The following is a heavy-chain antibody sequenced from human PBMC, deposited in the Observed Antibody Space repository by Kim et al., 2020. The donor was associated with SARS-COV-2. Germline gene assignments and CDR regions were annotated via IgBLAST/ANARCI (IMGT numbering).Heavy chain of an antibody. CDR3: ARVGAAAAGTFRNYFDY. D-gene: IGHD6-13*01. V-gene: IGHV4-34*01. CDR2: INHSGST. CDR1: GGSFSGYY. Sequence: SETLSLTCAVYGGSFSGYYWSWIRQPPGKGLEWIGEINHSGSTNYNPSLKSRVTISVDTSKNQFSLKLSSVTAADTAVYYCARVGAAAAGTFRNYFDYWG. J-gene: IGHJ4*01.